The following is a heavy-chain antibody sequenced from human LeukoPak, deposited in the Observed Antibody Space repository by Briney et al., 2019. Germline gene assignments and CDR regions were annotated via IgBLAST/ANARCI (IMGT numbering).Heavy chain of an antibody. CDR1: GGSNY. V-gene: IGHV4-59*12. D-gene: IGHD3-16*01. CDR2: IHYSGSP. J-gene: IGHJ4*02. Sequence: SETLSLTCTASGGSNYWTWIRQAPGKGLEWIAYIHYSGSPHYNPSLRSRVTISIDTSKNQFSLKLSSVTAADTAVYYCARDLGGAYDYPTSEPYWYFDYWGQGTLVTVSS. CDR3: ARDLGGAYDYPTSEPYWYFDY.